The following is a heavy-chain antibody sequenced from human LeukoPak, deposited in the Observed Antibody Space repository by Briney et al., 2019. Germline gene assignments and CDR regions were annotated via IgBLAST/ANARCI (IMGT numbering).Heavy chain of an antibody. CDR2: IYHSGSN. J-gene: IGHJ4*02. CDR3: AARDDRSGYFHVGD. Sequence: SSGTLSLTCAVSGGSISSRNLWTWVRQPPGKGLEVIGEIYHSGSNNYNPSLKSRVTISVDKSKNQFSLNLSSVTAGDTAVYYCAARDDRSGYFHVGDWGLGTLVTVSS. D-gene: IGHD3-22*01. V-gene: IGHV4-4*02. CDR1: GGSISSRNL.